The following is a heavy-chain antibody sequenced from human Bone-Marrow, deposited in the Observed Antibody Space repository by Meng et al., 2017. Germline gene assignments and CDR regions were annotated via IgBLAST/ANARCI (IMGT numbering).Heavy chain of an antibody. CDR1: GGSISSYY. J-gene: IGHJ6*02. CDR3: ARIAAAGTMSWYYYYGMDV. V-gene: IGHV4-59*01. CDR2: IYYSGCT. D-gene: IGHD6-13*01. Sequence: SETLSLTCTVSGGSISSYYWSWIRQPPGKGLEWIGYIYYSGCTNYNPSLKSRVTISVDTSKNQFSLKLSSVTAADTAVYYCARIAAAGTMSWYYYYGMDVWGQGTTVTVSS.